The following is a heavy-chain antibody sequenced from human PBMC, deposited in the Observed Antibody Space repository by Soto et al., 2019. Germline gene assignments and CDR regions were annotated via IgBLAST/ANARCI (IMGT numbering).Heavy chain of an antibody. CDR2: IYYSGST. Sequence: SETLSLTCTVSGGSIRSGGYYWSWIRQQPGKGLEWIGYIYYSGSTYYNTSLKSRVTISVDTSKNQFSLKLSSVTAADTAVYYCHAAADPQRSYYYYYGMDVWAQGTTVTVSS. J-gene: IGHJ6*02. V-gene: IGHV4-31*03. CDR3: HAAADPQRSYYYYYGMDV. CDR1: GGSIRSGGYY. D-gene: IGHD6-13*01.